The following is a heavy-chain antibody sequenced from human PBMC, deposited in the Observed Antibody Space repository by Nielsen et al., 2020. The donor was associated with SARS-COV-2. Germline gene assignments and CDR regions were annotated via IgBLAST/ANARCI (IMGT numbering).Heavy chain of an antibody. V-gene: IGHV4-59*01. J-gene: IGHJ4*02. CDR3: ARGYSYGLDY. D-gene: IGHD5-18*01. CDR2: IYYSGST. CDR1: GGSISSYY. Sequence: SATLSLTCTVSGGSISSYYWSWIRQPPGKGLEWIGYIYYSGSTNYNPSLKSRVTISVDTSKNQFSLKLSSVTAADTAVYYCARGYSYGLDYWGQGTLVTVSS.